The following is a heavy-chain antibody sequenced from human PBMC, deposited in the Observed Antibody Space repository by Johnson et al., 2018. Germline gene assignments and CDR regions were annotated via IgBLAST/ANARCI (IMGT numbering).Heavy chain of an antibody. CDR2: ISGSGDST. V-gene: IGHV3-23*04. CDR1: EFTFSSYA. CDR3: AKDRFHGPQYDSSGYYMVALDS. J-gene: IGHJ3*02. D-gene: IGHD3-22*01. Sequence: VQLVQSGGGLVQPGGSLRLSCAASEFTFSSYAMSWVRQAPGKGLDWVSAISGSGDSTYYADSVKGRFTISRDNSKRTLYLQMNSLRAEETAIYYCAKDRFHGPQYDSSGYYMVALDSWGQGTMVTVSS.